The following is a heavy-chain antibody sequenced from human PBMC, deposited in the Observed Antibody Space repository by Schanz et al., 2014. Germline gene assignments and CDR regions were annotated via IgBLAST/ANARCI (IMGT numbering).Heavy chain of an antibody. J-gene: IGHJ4*02. V-gene: IGHV1-18*01. CDR1: GYTFSSYG. CDR2: INGYNGHT. CDR3: ARSGSSNWYFFEY. D-gene: IGHD6-13*01. Sequence: QVQLVQSGAEVKKPGASVKVSCKASGYTFSSYGITWVRQAPGQGLEWMGWINGYNGHTLYAQKFQGRVTITRDTLASTAYMEVSSLRSEDTAVYYCARSGSSNWYFFEYWGQGTLVTVSS.